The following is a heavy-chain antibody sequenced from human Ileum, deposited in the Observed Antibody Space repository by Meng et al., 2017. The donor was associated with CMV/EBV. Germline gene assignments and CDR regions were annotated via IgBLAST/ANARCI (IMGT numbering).Heavy chain of an antibody. J-gene: IGHJ4*02. D-gene: IGHD6-25*01. CDR3: AKDRDSGYSSGWSHFDN. CDR1: GITFKNHV. Sequence: LSLTCAAPGITFKNHVMAWVHPDPVKGVVCVSRISGSGGFTHYGDPVKGRFTISRDNSKNTLYLQINSRRADDPAMYYCAKDRDSGYSSGWSHFDNWGQGILVTVSS. CDR2: ISGSGGFT. V-gene: IGHV3-23*01.